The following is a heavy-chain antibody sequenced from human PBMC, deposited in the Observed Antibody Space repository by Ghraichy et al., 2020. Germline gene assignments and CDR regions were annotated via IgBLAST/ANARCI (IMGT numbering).Heavy chain of an antibody. D-gene: IGHD1-14*01. V-gene: IGHV3-23*01. CDR2: INSRGDTT. CDR1: GFTFSSYA. J-gene: IGHJ4*02. CDR3: ANLGRTTISRYNPFDY. Sequence: SCAASGFTFSSYAMSWVRQTPGKRLEWVSAINSRGDTTYYAGSVQGRFSISRDNSKNTLFLQMNGLRVEDTAVYFCANLGRTTISRYNPFDYWGQGTPVTVSS.